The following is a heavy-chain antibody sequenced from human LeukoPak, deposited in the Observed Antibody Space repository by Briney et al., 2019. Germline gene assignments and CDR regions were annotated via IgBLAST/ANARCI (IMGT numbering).Heavy chain of an antibody. CDR2: INPAGSET. CDR3: ARFGYVAAVDV. D-gene: IGHD2-15*01. J-gene: IGHJ4*02. V-gene: IGHV3-7*01. CDR1: GFSFMAYW. Sequence: GGPLRLSCPASGFSFMAYWMTWFGRAPGTGREWVANINPAGSETYYVDPVKGRFSISRDNAKNLVYLQMNSLRAEDTAVYHCARFGYVAAVDVWGQGTPVTVSS.